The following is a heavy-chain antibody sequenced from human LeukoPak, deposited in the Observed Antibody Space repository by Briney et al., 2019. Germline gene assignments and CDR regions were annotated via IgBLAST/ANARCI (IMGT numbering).Heavy chain of an antibody. CDR1: GFTFSSYS. CDR3: ARDSDGSGSYYLFDY. Sequence: PEGSLRLSCAASGFTFSSYSMNWVRQAPGKGLEWVSSISSSSSYIYYADSVKGRFTISRDNAKNSLYLQMNSLRAEDTAVYYCARDSDGSGSYYLFDYWGQGTLVTVSS. CDR2: ISSSSSYI. J-gene: IGHJ4*02. V-gene: IGHV3-21*01. D-gene: IGHD3-10*01.